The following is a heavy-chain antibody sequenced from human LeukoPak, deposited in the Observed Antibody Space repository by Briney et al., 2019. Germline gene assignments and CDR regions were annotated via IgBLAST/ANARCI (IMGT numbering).Heavy chain of an antibody. D-gene: IGHD3-3*01. J-gene: IGHJ5*02. CDR1: GGSISSSNYY. V-gene: IGHV4-39*07. Sequence: SETLSLTCHVSGGSISSSNYYWGWIRQPPGKGLEWIGNVYYSGSASFNPSLKSRVTISVDTSKNQFSLTLSSVTAADTAVYYCARAMRITIFKGGFDPWGQGALVTVSS. CDR2: VYYSGSA. CDR3: ARAMRITIFKGGFDP.